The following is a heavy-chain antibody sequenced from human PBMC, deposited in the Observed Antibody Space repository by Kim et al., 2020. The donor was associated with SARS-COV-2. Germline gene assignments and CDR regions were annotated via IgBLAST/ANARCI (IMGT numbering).Heavy chain of an antibody. D-gene: IGHD3-10*01. V-gene: IGHV4-34*12. CDR1: DGSFSGFF. Sequence: SETLSLTCAVYDGSFSGFFWTWIRQTPGKGLEWIAEIIHNGRTNYNPSLQSRVTISVDKSNNHISLKLSSLTAADTAVDYCSRRGRKGSRDRVFWFGTRG. CDR3: SRRGRKGSRDRVFWFGT. CDR2: IIHNGRT. J-gene: IGHJ5*01.